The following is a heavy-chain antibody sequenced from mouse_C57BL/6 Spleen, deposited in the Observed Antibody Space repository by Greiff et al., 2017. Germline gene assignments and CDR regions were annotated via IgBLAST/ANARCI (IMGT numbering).Heavy chain of an antibody. V-gene: IGHV5-17*01. CDR3: ARKAYDSSYWYFDV. CDR2: ISSGSSTI. CDR1: GFTFSDYG. J-gene: IGHJ1*03. D-gene: IGHD1-1*01. Sequence: EVKLVESGGGLVKPGGSLKLSCAASGFTFSDYGMHWVRQAPAKGLEWVAYISSGSSTIYYADSVKGRFTISRDNAKNTLFLQMTSLRAEDTAMYYFARKAYDSSYWYFDVWGTGTTVTVSS.